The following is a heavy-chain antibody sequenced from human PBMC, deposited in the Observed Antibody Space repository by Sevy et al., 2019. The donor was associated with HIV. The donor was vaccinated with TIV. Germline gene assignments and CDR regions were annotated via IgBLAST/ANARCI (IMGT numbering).Heavy chain of an antibody. D-gene: IGHD3-22*01. V-gene: IGHV3-21*01. CDR3: ARDSHYYYDSSGYSPDAFDI. J-gene: IGHJ3*02. CDR2: FSSSSSYI. CDR1: GFTFSSYS. Sequence: GGSLRLSCAASGFTFSSYSMNWVRQAPVKGLEWVSSFSSSSSYIYYADSVKGRFTISRDNAKNSLYLQMNSLRAEDTAVYYCARDSHYYYDSSGYSPDAFDIWGQGTMVTVSS.